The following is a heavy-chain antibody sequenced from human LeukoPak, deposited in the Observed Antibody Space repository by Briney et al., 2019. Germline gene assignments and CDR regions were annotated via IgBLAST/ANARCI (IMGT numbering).Heavy chain of an antibody. CDR2: FDPEDGET. Sequence: ASVKVSCKASGGTFSSYAISWVRQAPGKGLEWMGGFDPEDGETIYAQKFQGRVTMTEDTSTDTAYMELSSLRSEDTAVYYCATGRNWNDLYFDYWGQGTLVTVSS. D-gene: IGHD1-20*01. V-gene: IGHV1-24*01. CDR1: GGTFSSYA. J-gene: IGHJ4*02. CDR3: ATGRNWNDLYFDY.